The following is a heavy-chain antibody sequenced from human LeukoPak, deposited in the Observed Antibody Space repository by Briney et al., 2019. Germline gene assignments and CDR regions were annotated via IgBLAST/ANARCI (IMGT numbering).Heavy chain of an antibody. Sequence: TGGSLRLSCAASGFTFSSYAMTWVRQAPGEGLEWVSAISPSGGDTYYADSVKGRFTISRDNAKDSLYLQMNSLRAEDTAVYYCARPRLVKGVYYFDYWGQGTLVTVSS. CDR3: ARPRLVKGVYYFDY. V-gene: IGHV3-21*01. D-gene: IGHD3-9*01. CDR2: ISPSGGDT. J-gene: IGHJ4*02. CDR1: GFTFSSYA.